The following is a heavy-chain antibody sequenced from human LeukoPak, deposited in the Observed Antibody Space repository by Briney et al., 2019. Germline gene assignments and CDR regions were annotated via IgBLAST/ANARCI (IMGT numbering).Heavy chain of an antibody. CDR3: ARGGYYYDSGGYYF. Sequence: SETLSLTCTVSGGSISSYYWSWIRQPAGKGLEWIGRICTTGITNYNPSLKSRVTMSVDTSKNQFSLKLTSVTAADTAVYYCARGGYYYDSGGYYFWGQGTLVTVSS. V-gene: IGHV4-4*07. D-gene: IGHD3-22*01. J-gene: IGHJ4*02. CDR1: GGSISSYY. CDR2: ICTTGIT.